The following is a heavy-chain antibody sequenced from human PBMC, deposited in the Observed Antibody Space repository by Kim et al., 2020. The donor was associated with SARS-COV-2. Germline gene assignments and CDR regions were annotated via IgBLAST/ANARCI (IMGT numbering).Heavy chain of an antibody. J-gene: IGHJ6*02. CDR3: AIAAAGPNYYYYYGMDV. CDR1: GGTFSSYA. V-gene: IGHV1-69*13. D-gene: IGHD6-13*01. Sequence: SVKVSCKASGGTFSSYAISWVRQAPGQGLEWMGGIIPIFGTANYAQKFQGRVTITADESTSTAYMELSSLRSEDTAVYYCAIAAAGPNYYYYYGMDVWGQGTTVTVSS. CDR2: IIPIFGTA.